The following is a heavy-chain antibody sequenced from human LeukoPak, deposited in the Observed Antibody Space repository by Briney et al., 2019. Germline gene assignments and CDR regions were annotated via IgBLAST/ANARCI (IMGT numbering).Heavy chain of an antibody. J-gene: IGHJ4*02. CDR1: GFTFSSYG. D-gene: IGHD3-22*01. V-gene: IGHV3-30*02. Sequence: PGGSLRLSCAASGFTFSSYGMHWVSQAPGKGLEWVAFIQYDGSNKYYADSVKGRFTISRDNSKNTLYLQMNSLRAEDTAVYYCYAEGLDYYDSRTFDYWGQGTLVTVSS. CDR3: YAEGLDYYDSRTFDY. CDR2: IQYDGSNK.